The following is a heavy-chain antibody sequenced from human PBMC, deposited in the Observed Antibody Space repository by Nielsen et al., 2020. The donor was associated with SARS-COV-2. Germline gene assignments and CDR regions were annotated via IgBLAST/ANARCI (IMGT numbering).Heavy chain of an antibody. D-gene: IGHD1-26*01. J-gene: IGHJ4*02. Sequence: GESLKISCAASGFSFNDFAMFWVRQAPGKGLEWVTVISYDGSKEYYADSVKGRFSISRDNSKNTLFLQMNSLRAEDTAVYYCAKGRLEWELLAPFDHWGQGTLVTVSS. V-gene: IGHV3-30*04. CDR3: AKGRLEWELLAPFDH. CDR1: GFSFNDFA. CDR2: ISYDGSKE.